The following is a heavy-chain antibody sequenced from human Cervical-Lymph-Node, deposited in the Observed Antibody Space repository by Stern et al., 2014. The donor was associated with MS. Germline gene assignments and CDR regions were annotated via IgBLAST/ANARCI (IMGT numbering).Heavy chain of an antibody. D-gene: IGHD3-10*01. CDR1: GFTFSDYY. CDR2: ISGRDGTI. V-gene: IGHV3-11*01. J-gene: IGHJ4*02. CDR3: ARAGGSKDDF. Sequence: VQLVESGGGLVKPGGSLRLSCAASGFTFSDYYMNWIRQAPGKGLEWVSYISGRDGTIFYADSVKGRFTISRNNAKKSLYLQMNSLRAEDTAVYYCARAGGSKDDFWGQGTLVTVSS.